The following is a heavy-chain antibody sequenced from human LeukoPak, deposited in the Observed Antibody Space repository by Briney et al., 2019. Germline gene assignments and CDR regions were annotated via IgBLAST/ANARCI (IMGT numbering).Heavy chain of an antibody. CDR3: ARDGYSYADV. CDR2: ISSSSTI. CDR1: GFTFSSYG. D-gene: IGHD5-18*01. V-gene: IGHV3-48*01. J-gene: IGHJ6*04. Sequence: PGGSLRLSCAASGFTFSSYGMHWVRQAPGKGLEWVSYISSSSTIYYADSVKGRFTISRDNAKNLLYLQMKRLRAEDTAVYYCARDGYSYADVWGKGTTVTVSS.